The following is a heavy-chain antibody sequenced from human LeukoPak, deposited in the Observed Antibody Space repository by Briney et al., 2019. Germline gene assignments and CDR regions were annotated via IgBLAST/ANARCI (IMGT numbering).Heavy chain of an antibody. CDR3: ARVYDQLLSRPGWFDP. CDR2: FDPEDGET. Sequence: ASVKVSCKVSGYTLTELSMHWVRQAPGKGLEWMGGFDPEDGETIYAQKFQGRVTITADESTSTAYMELSSLRSEDTAVYYCARVYDQLLSRPGWFDPWGQGTLVTVSS. J-gene: IGHJ5*02. V-gene: IGHV1-24*01. CDR1: GYTLTELS. D-gene: IGHD2-2*01.